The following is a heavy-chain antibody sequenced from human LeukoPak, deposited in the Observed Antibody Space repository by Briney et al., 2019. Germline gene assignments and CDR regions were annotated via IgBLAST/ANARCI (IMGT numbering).Heavy chain of an antibody. Sequence: ASVKLSCKASGYTLTSYYMHWVRQAPGQGLEYMGVINPSGGTTRYAQKFQGRVTMTRDTSTSTVYMELSSLRSEDTAVYCCARDRETYSSGGSLDYWGLGTLVTVPS. CDR2: INPSGGTT. CDR1: GYTLTSYY. CDR3: ARDRETYSSGGSLDY. D-gene: IGHD6-19*01. V-gene: IGHV1-46*01. J-gene: IGHJ4*02.